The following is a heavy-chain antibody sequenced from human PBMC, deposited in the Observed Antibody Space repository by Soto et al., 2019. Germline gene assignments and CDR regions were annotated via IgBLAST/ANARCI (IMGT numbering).Heavy chain of an antibody. CDR2: ISAYNGNT. D-gene: IGHD3-3*01. CDR3: ASSPAIVGVVMYNYYYGMDV. V-gene: IGHV1-18*01. CDR1: GYTFTSYG. J-gene: IGHJ6*02. Sequence: QVQLVQSGAEVKKPGASVKVSCKASGYTFTSYGISWVRQAPGQGLEWMGWISAYNGNTNYAQKLQGRVTMTTDTSTSTAYLELRSLRSDDTAVYYCASSPAIVGVVMYNYYYGMDVWGQGTTVTVSS.